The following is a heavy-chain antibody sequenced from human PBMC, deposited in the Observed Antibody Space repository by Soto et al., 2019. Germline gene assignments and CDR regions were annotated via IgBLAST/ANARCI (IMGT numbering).Heavy chain of an antibody. CDR2: ISSSGTTI. D-gene: IGHD6-6*01. CDR3: AKDMWYSSSSRYYYYGMDV. V-gene: IGHV3-11*01. J-gene: IGHJ6*02. CDR1: GFTFSHYF. Sequence: GGSLRLSCAASGFTFSHYFMSWIRQAPGKGLEWVSFISSSGTTIYHADSVKGRFTISRDNAKNSLYLQMNSLRAEDTAVYYCAKDMWYSSSSRYYYYGMDVWGQGTTVTVSS.